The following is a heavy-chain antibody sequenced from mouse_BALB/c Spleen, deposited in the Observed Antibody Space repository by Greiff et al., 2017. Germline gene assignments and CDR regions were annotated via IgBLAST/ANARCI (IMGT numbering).Heavy chain of an antibody. V-gene: IGHV1-69*02. D-gene: IGHD2-4*01. Sequence: VQLQQSGAELVKPGAPVKLSCKASGYTFTSYWMNWVKQRPGRGLEWIGRIDPSDSETHYNQKFKDQATLTVDKSSSTAYIQLSSLTSEDSAVYDCAREGGFDYDDASWFAYWGQGTLVTVSA. J-gene: IGHJ3*01. CDR1: GYTFTSYW. CDR3: AREGGFDYDDASWFAY. CDR2: IDPSDSET.